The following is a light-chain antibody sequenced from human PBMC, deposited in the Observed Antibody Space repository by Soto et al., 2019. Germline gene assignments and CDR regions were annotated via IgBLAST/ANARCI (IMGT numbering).Light chain of an antibody. CDR3: SSYTSSSTFYV. J-gene: IGLJ1*01. CDR1: SSDVGGYNY. CDR2: DVS. V-gene: IGLV2-14*01. Sequence: QSALTQPASVSGSPGQSITISCTGTSSDVGGYNYVSWYKQHPGKAPKLMIYDVSNRPSGVSHPFSGSKSGNTASLAISGLQAENEADYYCSSYTSSSTFYVFGTGTKLTVL.